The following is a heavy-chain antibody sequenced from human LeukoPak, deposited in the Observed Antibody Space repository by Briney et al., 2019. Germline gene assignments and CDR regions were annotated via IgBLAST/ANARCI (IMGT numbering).Heavy chain of an antibody. CDR3: ARGRLYYDILTDYSYYYGMDV. J-gene: IGHJ6*04. D-gene: IGHD3-9*01. Sequence: KPGGSLRLSCAASEFTFSTYSMNWVRQAPGKRLEWVSSISSSSSYIYYADSVKGRFTISRDNAKNSLYLQMNSLRAEDTAVYYCARGRLYYDILTDYSYYYGMDVWGKGTTVTVSS. V-gene: IGHV3-21*01. CDR2: ISSSSSYI. CDR1: EFTFSTYS.